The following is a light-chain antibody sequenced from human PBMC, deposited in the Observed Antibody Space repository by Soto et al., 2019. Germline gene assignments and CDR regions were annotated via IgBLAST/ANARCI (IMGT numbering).Light chain of an antibody. CDR3: RSSSSSLTPDV. Sequence: QSVLTQPPSVSGAPGQRVTISCTGSSSNIGAGYDVHWYQQLPGTAPKLLIYGNSNRPSGVPDRFSGSKSGTSASLAITGLQAEDEADYYCRSSSSSLTPDVFGAGTKLTVL. CDR2: GNS. V-gene: IGLV1-40*01. CDR1: SSNIGAGYD. J-gene: IGLJ1*01.